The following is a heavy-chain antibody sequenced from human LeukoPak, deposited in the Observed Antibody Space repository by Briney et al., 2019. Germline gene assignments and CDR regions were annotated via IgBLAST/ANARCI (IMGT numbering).Heavy chain of an antibody. J-gene: IGHJ4*02. Sequence: PGGSLILSCAASGFTFSNYGMHWVRQAPGKGLEWVAIIWYDGSNKYYADSVKGRFTISRDNYKNTLYLQMNSLRVEDTAVYYCARVSGSSVRDQFDYWGQGTLVTVSS. CDR2: IWYDGSNK. CDR3: ARVSGSSVRDQFDY. CDR1: GFTFSNYG. D-gene: IGHD2-15*01. V-gene: IGHV3-33*01.